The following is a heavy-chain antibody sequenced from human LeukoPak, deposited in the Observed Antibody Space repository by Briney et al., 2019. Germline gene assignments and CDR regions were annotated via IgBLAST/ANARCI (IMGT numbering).Heavy chain of an antibody. V-gene: IGHV3-11*06. CDR3: ATGANLFQY. Sequence: GRFTISRDNAKNAVYLQMNNLRGEDTAVHYCATGANLFQYWGQGTLVTVSS. J-gene: IGHJ4*02. D-gene: IGHD4/OR15-4a*01.